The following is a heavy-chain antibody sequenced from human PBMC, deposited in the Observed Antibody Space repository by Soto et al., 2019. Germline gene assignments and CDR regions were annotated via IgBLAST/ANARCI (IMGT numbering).Heavy chain of an antibody. J-gene: IGHJ6*02. D-gene: IGHD3-22*01. Sequence: ASVKVSCKASGGTFSSYAISWVRQAPGQGLEWMGGIIPIFGTANYAQKFQGRVTITADESTSTAYFELSSLRSEDTAVYYCAEIGEYYDSSGYYYYYYGMDVWGQGTTVTVSS. CDR2: IIPIFGTA. CDR1: GGTFSSYA. CDR3: AEIGEYYDSSGYYYYYYGMDV. V-gene: IGHV1-69*13.